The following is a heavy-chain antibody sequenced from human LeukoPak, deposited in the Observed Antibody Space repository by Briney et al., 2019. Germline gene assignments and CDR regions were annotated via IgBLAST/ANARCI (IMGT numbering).Heavy chain of an antibody. CDR3: ARYAGITMVRGDYYMDV. Sequence: SETLSLTCTVSGGSISSSSYYWGWLRQPPGKGLEWIGSIYYSGSTYYNPSLKSRVTISVDTSKNQFSLKLSSVTAADTAVYYCARYAGITMVRGDYYMDVWGKGTTVTVSS. CDR2: IYYSGST. J-gene: IGHJ6*03. V-gene: IGHV4-39*01. CDR1: GGSISSSSYY. D-gene: IGHD3-10*01.